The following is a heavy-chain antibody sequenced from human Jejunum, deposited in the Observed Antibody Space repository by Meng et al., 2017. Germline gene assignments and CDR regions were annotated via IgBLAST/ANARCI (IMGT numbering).Heavy chain of an antibody. J-gene: IGHJ4*02. CDR1: GGSVSSGFYY. D-gene: IGHD5-24*01. V-gene: IGHV4-61*03. CDR2: ISDSGTT. CDR3: ARDSETYPTYFDY. Sequence: VHLSEAGPGLVRPSETLSLSCTVSGGSVSSGFYYWSWIRQPPGKGLEWIGYISDSGTTNYNPSLKSRVTMSVDTSKNHFSLKLTSVTAADTAVYFCARDSETYPTYFDYWGQGTLVTVSS.